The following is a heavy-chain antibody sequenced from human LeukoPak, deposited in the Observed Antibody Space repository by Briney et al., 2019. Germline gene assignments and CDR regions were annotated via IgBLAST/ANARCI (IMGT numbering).Heavy chain of an antibody. D-gene: IGHD2-2*01. J-gene: IGHJ5*02. Sequence: LAGGSLRLSCAASGFTFSSSAMSWVRQAPGKGLEWVSAISGSGGSTYYADSVKGRFTISRDNSKNTLYLQMNSLRAEDTAVYYCAKDLLLGDCSSTSCYHNWFDPWGQGTLVTVSS. CDR3: AKDLLLGDCSSTSCYHNWFDP. CDR2: ISGSGGST. CDR1: GFTFSSSA. V-gene: IGHV3-23*01.